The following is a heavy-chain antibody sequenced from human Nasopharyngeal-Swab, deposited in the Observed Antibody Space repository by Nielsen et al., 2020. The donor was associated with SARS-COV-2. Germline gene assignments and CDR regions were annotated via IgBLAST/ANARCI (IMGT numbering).Heavy chain of an antibody. V-gene: IGHV3-11*01. Sequence: GESLKISCAASGFTFSDYYMSWIRQAPGKGLEWVSYISSSGSTIYYADSVKGRFTISRDNAKNSLYLQMNSLRAEDTAVYYCARDPMLYYYGSGSYSDYYYYYGMDVWGQGTTVTVSS. J-gene: IGHJ6*02. CDR1: GFTFSDYY. CDR3: ARDPMLYYYGSGSYSDYYYYYGMDV. CDR2: ISSSGSTI. D-gene: IGHD3-10*01.